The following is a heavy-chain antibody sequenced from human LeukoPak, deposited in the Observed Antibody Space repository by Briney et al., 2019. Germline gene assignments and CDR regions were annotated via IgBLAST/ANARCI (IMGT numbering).Heavy chain of an antibody. Sequence: SETLSLTCTVSGGSISSYYWSWIRQPAGKGLEWIGRIYTSGSTNYNPSLKSRVTMSVDTSKNQFSLKLSSVTAADTAVYYCASANTKREGYAMDVWGQGTTVTVSS. D-gene: IGHD2-8*01. V-gene: IGHV4-4*07. J-gene: IGHJ6*02. CDR1: GGSISSYY. CDR2: IYTSGST. CDR3: ASANTKREGYAMDV.